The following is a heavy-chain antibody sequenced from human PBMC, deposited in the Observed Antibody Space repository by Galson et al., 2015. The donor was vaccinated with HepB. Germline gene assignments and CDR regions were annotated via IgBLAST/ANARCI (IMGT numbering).Heavy chain of an antibody. CDR2: INPSGGST. CDR3: ARDISMQSSGAYGAWWFVP. J-gene: IGHJ5*02. Sequence: SVKVSCKASGYTFTSHWMHWVRQAPGQGLEWMGIINPSGGSTSYAQKFQGRVTMTRDTPTGTVYMELSSLRSEDTAVYYCARDISMQSSGAYGAWWFVPSRHGTRVAASP. V-gene: IGHV1-46*01. D-gene: IGHD5-12*01. CDR1: GYTFTSHW.